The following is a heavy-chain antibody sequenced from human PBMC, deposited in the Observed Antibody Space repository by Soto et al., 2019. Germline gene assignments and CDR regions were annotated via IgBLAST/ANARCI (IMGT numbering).Heavy chain of an antibody. CDR1: GDSVSSNSAA. V-gene: IGHV6-1*01. CDR3: ARDLTAVAGTPLYFDY. CDR2: TYYRSKWYN. Sequence: PSQTLSLTCAISGDSVSSNSAAWNWIRQSPSRGLEWLGRTYYRSKWYNDYAVSVKSRITINPDTSKNQFSLQPNSVTPEDTAVYYCARDLTAVAGTPLYFDYWGQGTLVTVS. D-gene: IGHD6-19*01. J-gene: IGHJ4*02.